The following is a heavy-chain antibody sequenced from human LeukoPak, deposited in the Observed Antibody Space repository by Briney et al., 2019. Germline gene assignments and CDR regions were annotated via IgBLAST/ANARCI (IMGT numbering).Heavy chain of an antibody. Sequence: GVSLRLSCAASGFTFSSYAMHRVRQAPGKGLEWVSVIYSGGSTYYADSVRGRFTISRDNSKNTLYLQMNSLGAEDTAVYYCARVSYYDSSGYYFLSYVDYWGQGTLVTVSS. V-gene: IGHV3-53*01. CDR3: ARVSYYDSSGYYFLSYVDY. J-gene: IGHJ4*02. D-gene: IGHD3-22*01. CDR1: GFTFSSYA. CDR2: IYSGGST.